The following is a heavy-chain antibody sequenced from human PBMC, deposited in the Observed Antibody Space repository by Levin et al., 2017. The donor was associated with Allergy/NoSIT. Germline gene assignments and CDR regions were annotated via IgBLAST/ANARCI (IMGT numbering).Heavy chain of an antibody. CDR3: AKDGPGAPHNPDY. CDR1: GFAFTDTL. V-gene: IGHV3-30*18. J-gene: IGHJ4*02. Sequence: GGSLRLSCVASGFAFTDTLMHWVRQAPGKGPEWVALLAYDGHYTEHADSVKGRFTISRDNSKNTLFLQMLSLRPDDTAIYYCAKDGPGAPHNPDYWGQGALVTVSS. CDR2: LAYDGHYT. D-gene: IGHD1-1*01.